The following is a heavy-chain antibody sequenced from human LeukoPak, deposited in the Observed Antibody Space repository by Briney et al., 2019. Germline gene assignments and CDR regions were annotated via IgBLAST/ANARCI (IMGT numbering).Heavy chain of an antibody. CDR1: GFTVSSNY. CDR3: ARAWLTTVVTPGD. D-gene: IGHD4-23*01. Sequence: GGSLRLSCAASGFTVSSNYMHWVRQAPGKGLEWVAVIWYDGSNKYYADSVKGRFTISRDNSKNTLYLQMNSLRAEDTAVYYCARAWLTTVVTPGDWGQGTLVTVSS. CDR2: IWYDGSNK. J-gene: IGHJ4*02. V-gene: IGHV3-33*08.